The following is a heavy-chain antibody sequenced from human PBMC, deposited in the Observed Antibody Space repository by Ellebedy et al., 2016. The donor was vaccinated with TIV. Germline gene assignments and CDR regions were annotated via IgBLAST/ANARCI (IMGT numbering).Heavy chain of an antibody. CDR1: GFTFSSYY. Sequence: GGSLRLSXAASGFTFSSYYMNWVRQAPGKGLEWVANIKQDGSEKYYVDSVKGRFTISRDNANNALYLQMDSLTAEDTAVYYCATFRKYYYNGLDVWGPGTTVTVS. J-gene: IGHJ6*02. CDR2: IKQDGSEK. V-gene: IGHV3-7*03. D-gene: IGHD1-14*01. CDR3: ATFRKYYYNGLDV.